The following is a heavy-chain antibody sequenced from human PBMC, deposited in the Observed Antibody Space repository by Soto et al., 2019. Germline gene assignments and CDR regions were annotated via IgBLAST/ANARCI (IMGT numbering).Heavy chain of an antibody. Sequence: EVQLLESGGNLVHPGGSLRLSCEASGIIFSSYAMGWVRQAPGKGLEWVSSMSGRGSGKYYADSVKGRFTISRDNSKNALYLQMNSLTSEDTATYYCAKDRLAGGSDTFDSWGQGTPVTVAA. D-gene: IGHD1-26*01. CDR1: GIIFSSYA. J-gene: IGHJ4*02. CDR2: MSGRGSGK. V-gene: IGHV3-23*01. CDR3: AKDRLAGGSDTFDS.